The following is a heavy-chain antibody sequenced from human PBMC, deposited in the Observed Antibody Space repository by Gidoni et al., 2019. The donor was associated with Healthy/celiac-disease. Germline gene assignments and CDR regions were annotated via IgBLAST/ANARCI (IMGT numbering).Heavy chain of an antibody. V-gene: IGHV3-7*03. J-gene: IGHJ4*02. CDR1: GFTFSSYW. Sequence: EVQLVESGGGLVQPGGSLRLSCAASGFTFSSYWMSWVRQAPGKGLEWVANIKQDGSEKYYVDSVKGRFTISRDNAKNSLYLQMNSLRAEDTAVYYCARDGYNWNYYYFDYWGQGTLVTVSS. D-gene: IGHD1-7*01. CDR3: ARDGYNWNYYYFDY. CDR2: IKQDGSEK.